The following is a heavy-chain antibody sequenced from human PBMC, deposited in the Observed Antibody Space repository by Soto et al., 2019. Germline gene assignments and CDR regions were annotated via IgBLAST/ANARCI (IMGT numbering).Heavy chain of an antibody. V-gene: IGHV4-31*03. Sequence: QVQLQESGPGLVKPSQTLSLTCTVSGGSLSSGAYYWSWIRQHPGKGLEWIGYIYYSGSTYYNPSLEIRVTLSVDTSTKQFSLKVSSVTAADTAVYYCARANYVESSGPFDYWGPGTLVTVSS. J-gene: IGHJ4*02. D-gene: IGHD3-22*01. CDR3: ARANYVESSGPFDY. CDR2: IYYSGST. CDR1: GGSLSSGAYY.